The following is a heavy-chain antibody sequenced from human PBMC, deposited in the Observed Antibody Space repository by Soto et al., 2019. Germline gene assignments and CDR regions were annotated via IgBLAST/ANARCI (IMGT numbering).Heavy chain of an antibody. D-gene: IGHD2-21*02. V-gene: IGHV4-59*01. CDR2: IYYSGST. Sequence: SETLSLTCTVSGGSISSYYWSWIRQPPGKGLEWIGYIYYSGSTNYNPSLKSRVTISVDTSKNQFSLKLSSVTAADTAAYYCASSPIGGDAEYFDYWGQGTLVTVSS. CDR3: ASSPIGGDAEYFDY. CDR1: GGSISSYY. J-gene: IGHJ4*02.